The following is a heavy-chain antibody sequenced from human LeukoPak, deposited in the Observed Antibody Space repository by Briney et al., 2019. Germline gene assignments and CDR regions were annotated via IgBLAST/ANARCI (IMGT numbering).Heavy chain of an antibody. CDR1: GFTFSDYA. Sequence: GRSLRLSCAASGFTFSDYAMSWVRQAPGKGLEWVSANSDSGGRTYYADSVKGRFTISRDNSKNTLYLQMNGLRAEDTAVYYCAKDVIRVGTSHFDYWGQGTLVTVSS. J-gene: IGHJ4*02. V-gene: IGHV3-23*01. D-gene: IGHD2/OR15-2a*01. CDR2: NSDSGGRT. CDR3: AKDVIRVGTSHFDY.